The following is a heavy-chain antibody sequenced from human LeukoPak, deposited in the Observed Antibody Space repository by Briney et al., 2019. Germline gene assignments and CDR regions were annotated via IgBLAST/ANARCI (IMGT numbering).Heavy chain of an antibody. CDR1: GFTLSSRW. CDR2: INRDGSEK. J-gene: IGHJ4*02. Sequence: PGGSLRLSCVVSGFTLSSRWMMWVRQAPGEGLEWMTNINRDGSEKNYVDSVMGRFTITRDNAENSLYLQMNSLKVEDSAIYYCATYDSWSGYNIAYWGQGTLVTVSS. CDR3: ATYDSWSGYNIAY. D-gene: IGHD3-3*01. V-gene: IGHV3-7*03.